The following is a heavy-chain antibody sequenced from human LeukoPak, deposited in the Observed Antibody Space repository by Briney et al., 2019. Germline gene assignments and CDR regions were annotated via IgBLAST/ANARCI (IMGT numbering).Heavy chain of an antibody. D-gene: IGHD3-3*01. CDR3: AGAGGDFWSGYSPGVLDY. CDR2: NHSGST. Sequence: NHSGSTNYNPSLKSRVTISVDTSKNQFSLKLSSVTAADTAVYYCAGAGGDFWSGYSPGVLDYWGQGTLVTVSS. V-gene: IGHV4-34*01. J-gene: IGHJ4*02.